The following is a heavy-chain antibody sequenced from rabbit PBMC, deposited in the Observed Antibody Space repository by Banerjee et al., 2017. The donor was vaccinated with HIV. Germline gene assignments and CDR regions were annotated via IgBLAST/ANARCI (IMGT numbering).Heavy chain of an antibody. J-gene: IGHJ4*01. V-gene: IGHV1S45*01. CDR3: ARDAGYAGSNL. CDR2: IFAGSVGST. Sequence: QEQLVESGGGLVKPGGTLTLTCKASGIDFSRHYYMCWVRQAPGKGLELIACIFAGSVGSTAYANWAKGRFTISKTSSTTVTLQMTSLTAADTATYFCARDAGYAGSNLWGPGTLVTVS. CDR1: GIDFSRHYY. D-gene: IGHD4-2*01.